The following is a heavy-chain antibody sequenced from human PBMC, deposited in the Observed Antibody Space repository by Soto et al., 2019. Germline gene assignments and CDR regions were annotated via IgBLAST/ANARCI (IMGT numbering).Heavy chain of an antibody. D-gene: IGHD6-19*01. Sequence: SGPTLVNPTQTLTLTCTFSGFSLSTSGVGVGWIRQPPGKALEWLALIYWNDDKRYSPSLKSRLTITKDTSKNQVVLTMTNMDPVDTATYYCAHGGWYVHRTPFDPWGQGTRVTVSS. CDR2: IYWNDDK. CDR3: AHGGWYVHRTPFDP. V-gene: IGHV2-5*01. CDR1: GFSLSTSGVG. J-gene: IGHJ5*02.